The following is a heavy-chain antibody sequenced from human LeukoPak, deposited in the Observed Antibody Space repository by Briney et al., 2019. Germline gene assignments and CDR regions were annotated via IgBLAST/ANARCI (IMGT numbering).Heavy chain of an antibody. J-gene: IGHJ4*02. CDR1: GYTFTGYY. D-gene: IGHD3-10*01. CDR2: INPNSGGT. V-gene: IGHV1-2*02. Sequence: ASVTVSCKASGYTFTGYYMHWVRQAPGQGLEWMGWINPNSGGTNYAQKFQGRVTMTRDTSISTAYMELSRLRSDDTAVYYCARVDLWFGELTVDYWAREPWSPSPQ. CDR3: ARVDLWFGELTVDY.